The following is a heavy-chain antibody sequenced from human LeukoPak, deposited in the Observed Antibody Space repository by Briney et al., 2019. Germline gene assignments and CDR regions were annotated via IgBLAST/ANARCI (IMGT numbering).Heavy chain of an antibody. CDR3: ASYSNYRPAFDI. Sequence: SETLSLTCTVSGGSISSYYWSWIRQPPGKGLEWIGYIYYSGSTNYNPSLKSRVTISVDTSKNQFSLKLSSVTAADTAVYYCASYSNYRPAFDIWGQGTMVTVSS. CDR2: IYYSGST. CDR1: GGSISSYY. J-gene: IGHJ3*02. D-gene: IGHD4-11*01. V-gene: IGHV4-59*08.